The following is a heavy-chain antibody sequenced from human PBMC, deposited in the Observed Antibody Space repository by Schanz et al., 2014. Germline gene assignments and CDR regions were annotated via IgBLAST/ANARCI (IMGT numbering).Heavy chain of an antibody. CDR3: AKAAPAATYLDS. J-gene: IGHJ4*02. V-gene: IGHV3-48*04. Sequence: EVQLVESGGDLVKPGGSLRLSCEASGFTFSNYGMNWVRQAPEKGLEWVSYISSSSGTIYYADSVKGRFSISRDNGETSVYLQINSLRVEDTAVYYCAKAAPAATYLDSWGLGTLVTVSS. D-gene: IGHD2-2*01. CDR1: GFTFSNYG. CDR2: ISSSSGTI.